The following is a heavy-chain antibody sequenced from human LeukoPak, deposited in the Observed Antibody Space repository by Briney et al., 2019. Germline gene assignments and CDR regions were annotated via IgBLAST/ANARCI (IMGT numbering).Heavy chain of an antibody. J-gene: IGHJ4*02. CDR1: GFTFSNAW. CDR2: IKSKTDGGTT. D-gene: IGHD3-10*01. CDR3: TTDGSPLLWFGELLYPSFDY. V-gene: IGHV3-15*01. Sequence: GGSLRLSCAASGFTFSNAWMSWVRQAPGKGLEWAGRIKSKTDGGTTDYAAPVKGRFTISRDDSKNTLYLQMNSLKTEDTAVYYCTTDGSPLLWFGELLYPSFDYWGQGTLVTVPS.